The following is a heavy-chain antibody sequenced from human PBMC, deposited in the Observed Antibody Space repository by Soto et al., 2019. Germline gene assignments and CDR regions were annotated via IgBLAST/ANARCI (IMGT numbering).Heavy chain of an antibody. CDR1: GFTFDDYA. CDR3: VKDESINWYSGHFRH. Sequence: EVQLVESGGGLVQPGRSLRLSCAASGFTFDDYAMHWVRQVPGKALEWVSGINWNSGSIGYGDSVKGRFAISRDNAKNSLHLQMNSLCAEDTAFYYCVKDESINWYSGHFRHWGQGTLVTVSS. CDR2: INWNSGSI. J-gene: IGHJ1*01. V-gene: IGHV3-9*01. D-gene: IGHD6-13*01.